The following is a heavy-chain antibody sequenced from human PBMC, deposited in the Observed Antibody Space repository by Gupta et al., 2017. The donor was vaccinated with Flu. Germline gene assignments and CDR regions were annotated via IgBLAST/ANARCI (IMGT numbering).Heavy chain of an antibody. J-gene: IGHJ5*02. CDR3: ARVPVYCSTSSCFPNRFDP. D-gene: IGHD2-15*01. Sequence: QVQLLESGPGLVKPSETLSLTCIVSGGSISGYYWSWIRQPPGKGLEWIGYIYYSGCTNYNPSLKSRATISVDTSKNQFSLELTSVTAADTAVYFCARVPVYCSTSSCFPNRFDPWGQGTLVTVSS. V-gene: IGHV4-59*01. CDR2: IYYSGCT. CDR1: GGSISGYY.